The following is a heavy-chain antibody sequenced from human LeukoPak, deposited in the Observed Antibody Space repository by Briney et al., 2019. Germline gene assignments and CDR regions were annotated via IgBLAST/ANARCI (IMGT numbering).Heavy chain of an antibody. V-gene: IGHV3-9*01. Sequence: PGRSLRLSCAASGFAFHYYAMHWVRQAPGKGLEWVSSISWNGRTEGYADSVKGRFTISRDNARNSLYLQMNSLRAEDTALYYCATSPDYYGSGSHYNWGQGTLVTVSS. CDR3: ATSPDYYGSGSHYN. CDR2: ISWNGRTE. CDR1: GFAFHYYA. J-gene: IGHJ4*02. D-gene: IGHD3-10*01.